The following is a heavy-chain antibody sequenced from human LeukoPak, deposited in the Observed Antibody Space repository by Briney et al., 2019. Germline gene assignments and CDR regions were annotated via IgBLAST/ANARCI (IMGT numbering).Heavy chain of an antibody. Sequence: GGTLCLSCAASAFSFSNYGKHWIRQGPATGLGRVAFIQYDGNNKYYGVSVKGRFTVSRDNSKNTLYLQMNSLRGEDTDLYYCAKDLYRSSYYLDYWGQGTLVTVSS. CDR1: AFSFSNYG. J-gene: IGHJ4*02. D-gene: IGHD6-6*01. CDR3: AKDLYRSSYYLDY. CDR2: IQYDGNNK. V-gene: IGHV3-30*02.